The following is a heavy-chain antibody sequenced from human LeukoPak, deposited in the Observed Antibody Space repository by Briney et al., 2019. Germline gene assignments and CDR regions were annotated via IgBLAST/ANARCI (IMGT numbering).Heavy chain of an antibody. CDR3: ARDYSGSYWDVDAFDI. D-gene: IGHD1-26*01. Sequence: GASVKVSCKTSGYTFSSYGITWVRQAPGQGLEWMGWISTYNGNTNYAQKLQGRLSMTTDTPTSTAYMELRSLRSDDTAVYYCARDYSGSYWDVDAFDIWGQGTMVTVSS. CDR2: ISTYNGNT. V-gene: IGHV1-18*01. J-gene: IGHJ3*02. CDR1: GYTFSSYG.